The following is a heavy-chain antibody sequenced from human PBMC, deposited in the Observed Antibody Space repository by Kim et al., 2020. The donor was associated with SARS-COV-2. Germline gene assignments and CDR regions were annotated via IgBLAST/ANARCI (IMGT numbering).Heavy chain of an antibody. CDR3: AGDRPLGR. D-gene: IGHD3-10*01. CDR2: RTI. V-gene: IGHV3-48*02. J-gene: IGHJ4*02. Sequence: RTIYYADSVKGRFTNSRDNARTSLYLQMHILRDEDTAVYYCAGDRPLGRWGQGTLVTVSS.